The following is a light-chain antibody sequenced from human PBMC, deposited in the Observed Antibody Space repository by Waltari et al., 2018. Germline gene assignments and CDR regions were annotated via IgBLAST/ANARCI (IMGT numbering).Light chain of an antibody. Sequence: EIVMTQSPVTLSVSPGERATLSCRASQSITNNLAWYQQRPGQAPRLLIYSASTRATGIPARFSGSGSGTEFTLTISSLEPEDFAVYYCQQRSNWPPITFGQGTRLELK. CDR3: QQRSNWPPIT. J-gene: IGKJ5*01. V-gene: IGKV3-15*01. CDR1: QSITNN. CDR2: SAS.